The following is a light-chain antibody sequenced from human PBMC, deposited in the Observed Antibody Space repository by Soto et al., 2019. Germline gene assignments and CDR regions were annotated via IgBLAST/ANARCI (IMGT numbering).Light chain of an antibody. V-gene: IGKV3-15*01. Sequence: EKVMTQSLATLSVSPGERATLSCRASQNVKTRLAWYQQKPGQAPRLLIYDAFTRATGIPARFSGSASGTEFTLTISSLQSEDFAVYYCQQYDEWPLTFGGGTKVEIK. CDR3: QQYDEWPLT. J-gene: IGKJ4*01. CDR1: QNVKTR. CDR2: DAF.